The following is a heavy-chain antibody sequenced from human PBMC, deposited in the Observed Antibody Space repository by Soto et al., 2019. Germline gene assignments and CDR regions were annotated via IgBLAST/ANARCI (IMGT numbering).Heavy chain of an antibody. CDR3: VRRGKPYHYATSGPGTFDK. V-gene: IGHV4-30-4*01. J-gene: IGHJ4*02. Sequence: QVQLQESGPGLVKPSQTLSLTCTVSGDSVSGGDSYWSWIRQPPGKALEWIGYTSFSGYTSYTPSLKIRVTISVDMSKAQFSRSLTSLTAADTAIYYCVRRGKPYHYATSGPGTFDKWGQGTLVSV. CDR2: TSFSGYT. D-gene: IGHD3-10*01. CDR1: GDSVSGGDSY.